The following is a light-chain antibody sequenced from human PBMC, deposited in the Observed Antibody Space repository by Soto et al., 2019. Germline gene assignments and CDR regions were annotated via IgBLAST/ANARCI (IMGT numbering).Light chain of an antibody. CDR1: QGIGDT. V-gene: IGKV3-20*01. CDR3: QQYGRSPFT. J-gene: IGKJ3*01. Sequence: EVVMRQSPATLSVSPGEGATLSCRASQGIGDTLAWYQHKPGQAPRLLIYGASSKATGIPGRFSGSGSGTDFTLTISRLEPEDFAVYYCQQYGRSPFTFGPGTKVDIK. CDR2: GAS.